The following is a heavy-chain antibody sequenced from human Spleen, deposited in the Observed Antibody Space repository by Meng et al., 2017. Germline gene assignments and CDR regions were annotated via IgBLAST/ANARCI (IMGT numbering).Heavy chain of an antibody. D-gene: IGHD3-22*01. V-gene: IGHV3-23*01. CDR3: AKVGAVGTMIVVVITH. CDR1: GYSFSSHE. CDR2: ISGSGGST. J-gene: IGHJ4*02. Sequence: GESLKISCTPSGYSFSSHEMNWVRQAPGKGLEWVSAISGSGGSTYYADSVKGRFTISRDNSKNTLYLQMNSLRAEDTAVYYCAKVGAVGTMIVVVITHWGQGTLVTVSS.